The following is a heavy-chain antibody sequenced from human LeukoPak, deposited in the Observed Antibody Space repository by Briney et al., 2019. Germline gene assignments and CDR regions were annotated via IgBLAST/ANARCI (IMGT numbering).Heavy chain of an antibody. V-gene: IGHV3-64*01. CDR1: GFTFSSYA. CDR2: ISSDGVTT. Sequence: GGSLRLSCAASGFTFSSYAMHWVRQAPGKGLEYVSAISSDGVTTYYANSVKGRFTISRDNSKNTLYLQVGSLRVEDMAVYYCVRGNLFYFDYWGQGTLVTVSS. CDR3: VRGNLFYFDY. J-gene: IGHJ4*02.